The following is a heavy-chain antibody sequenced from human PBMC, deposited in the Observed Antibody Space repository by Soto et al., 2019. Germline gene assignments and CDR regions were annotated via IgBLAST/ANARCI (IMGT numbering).Heavy chain of an antibody. CDR2: IYYSGST. Sequence: SETLPLTCTVSGGSISSGGYYWSWIRQHPGKGLEWIGYIYYSGSTYYNPSLKSRVTISVDTSKNQFSLRLSSVTAADTAVYYCARDPESYGSGSYYNRGAFDIWGQGTMVTVSS. J-gene: IGHJ3*02. CDR3: ARDPESYGSGSYYNRGAFDI. D-gene: IGHD3-10*01. V-gene: IGHV4-31*03. CDR1: GGSISSGGYY.